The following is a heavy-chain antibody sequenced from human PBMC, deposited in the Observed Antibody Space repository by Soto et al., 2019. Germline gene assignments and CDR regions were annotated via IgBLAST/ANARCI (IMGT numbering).Heavy chain of an antibody. CDR1: GFXFSSYG. V-gene: IGHV3-33*01. CDR3: AREGLPSVYDSSGYYSDLLGY. CDR2: XWYDGSNK. D-gene: IGHD3-22*01. Sequence: GGSLRLSXAASGFXFSSYGMHWVRQAPGKGLEWVAXXWYDGSNKYYADSVKGRFTISRDNSKNTLYLQMNSLRAEDTAVYYCAREGLPSVYDSSGYYSDLLGYWGQGTLVTVSS. J-gene: IGHJ4*02.